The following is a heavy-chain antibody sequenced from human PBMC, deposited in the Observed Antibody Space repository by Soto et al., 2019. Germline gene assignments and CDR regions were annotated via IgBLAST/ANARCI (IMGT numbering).Heavy chain of an antibody. V-gene: IGHV5-51*01. D-gene: IGHD3-22*01. J-gene: IGHJ4*02. CDR3: ARSRIRGYYDSSGSDYFDY. Sequence: PGESLKISCKGSGYSFTSYWIGWVRQMPGKGLEWMGIIYPGDSATRYSPSLQGQVTISADKCISTAYLQWSSLKASDTAIYYCARSRIRGYYDSSGSDYFDYWGQGTLVTVSS. CDR2: IYPGDSAT. CDR1: GYSFTSYW.